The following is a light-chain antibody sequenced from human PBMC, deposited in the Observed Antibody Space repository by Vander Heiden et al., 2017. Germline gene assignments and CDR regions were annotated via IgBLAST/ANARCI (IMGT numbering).Light chain of an antibody. J-gene: IGLJ2*01. CDR2: SNN. Sequence: QSVLTQPPSASGTPGQRIAISCSGSTSHLGGNAVYWFQPLPGTAPKVLIYSNNRRPSGVPDRFSGSKSGTSASLAISGIQAEDEAHYYCAAWDDSLNGHVVFGGGTKLTVL. CDR1: TSHLGGNA. V-gene: IGLV1-44*01. CDR3: AAWDDSLNGHVV.